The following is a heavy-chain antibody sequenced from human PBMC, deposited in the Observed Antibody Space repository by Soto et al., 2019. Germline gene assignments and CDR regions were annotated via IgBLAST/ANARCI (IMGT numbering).Heavy chain of an antibody. V-gene: IGHV3-74*02. D-gene: IGHD2-8*01. CDR2: ISSDGTTT. J-gene: IGHJ1*01. CDR3: ATQDCTNDVCLEAAVTVGGALES. Sequence: EVQLVQSGGGLAQPGKSLRLSCAASGFTFRKFWMHWVRHVPGKGPVWVSYISSDGTTTDYADSVKGRFTISRDNAKDTLYHQMDSLRAEDTAVYYCATQDCTNDVCLEAAVTVGGALESWGQGTLVTVSS. CDR1: GFTFRKFW.